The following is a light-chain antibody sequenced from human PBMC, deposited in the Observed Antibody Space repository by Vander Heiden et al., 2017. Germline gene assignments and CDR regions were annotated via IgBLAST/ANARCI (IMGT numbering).Light chain of an antibody. V-gene: IGKV1-33*01. J-gene: IGKJ2*01. CDR1: QAISNY. CDR2: DAS. CDR3: QQHNTVPYT. Sequence: DIQMTPSPSSLSASVGDRVTITCQASQAISNYLNWYQQKPGKAPKLLIYDASNLETGVPSRFSGSGSGTDFTFSISSLQPEDIATYYCQQHNTVPYTFGQGTKLEI.